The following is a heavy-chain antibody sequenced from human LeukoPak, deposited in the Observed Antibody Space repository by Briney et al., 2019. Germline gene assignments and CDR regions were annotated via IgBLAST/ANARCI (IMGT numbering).Heavy chain of an antibody. J-gene: IGHJ3*02. V-gene: IGHV4-59*01. CDR3: ARENREWLADAFDI. D-gene: IGHD6-19*01. Sequence: SETLSLTYTVSGGSISSYYWSWIRQPPGKGLEWIGYIYYSGSTNYNPSLKSRVTISVDTSKNQFSLKLSSVTAADTAVYYCARENREWLADAFDIWGQGTMVTVSS. CDR1: GGSISSYY. CDR2: IYYSGST.